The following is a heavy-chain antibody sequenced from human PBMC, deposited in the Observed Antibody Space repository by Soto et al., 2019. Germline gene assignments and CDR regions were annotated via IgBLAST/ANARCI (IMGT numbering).Heavy chain of an antibody. J-gene: IGHJ6*02. Sequence: GASVKVSCKASGGTFSSYAISWVRQAPGQGLEWMGGIIPIFGTANYAQKFQGRVTITADESTSTAYMELSSLRSEDTAVYYCASGVGATGSTYYYYYGMDVWGQGTTVTVSS. CDR2: IIPIFGTA. CDR1: GGTFSSYA. CDR3: ASGVGATGSTYYYYYGMDV. D-gene: IGHD1-26*01. V-gene: IGHV1-69*13.